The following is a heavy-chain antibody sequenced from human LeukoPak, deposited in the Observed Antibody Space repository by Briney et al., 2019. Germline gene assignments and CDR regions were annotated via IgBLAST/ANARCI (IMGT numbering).Heavy chain of an antibody. CDR2: INPNSGGT. J-gene: IGHJ4*02. D-gene: IGHD4-17*01. CDR1: GYTFTGYY. V-gene: IGHV1-2*05. Sequence: ASVKVSCKASGYTFTGYYMHGVRQAPGQGLEWMGRINPNSGGTNYAQKFQGRVTMTRDTSISTAYMELSRLRSDDTVVYYCARDTVTTNPSPSFDYWGQGTLVTVAS. CDR3: ARDTVTTNPSPSFDY.